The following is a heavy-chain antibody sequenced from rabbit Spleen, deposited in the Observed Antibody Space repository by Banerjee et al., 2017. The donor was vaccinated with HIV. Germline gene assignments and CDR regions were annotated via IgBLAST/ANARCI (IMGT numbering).Heavy chain of an antibody. J-gene: IGHJ2*01. V-gene: IGHV1S47*01. CDR2: IDPIFGST. CDR3: ARDRGSGWDDAFDP. CDR1: GFDFSSYG. Sequence: QEQLVESGGGLVQPGGSLQLSCKASGFDFSSYGVSWVRQGPGKGLEWIGYIDPIFGSTVYASWVNGRFTISSHNAQNTLYLQLNSLTAADTATYFCARDRGSGWDDAFDPWGPGTLVTVS. D-gene: IGHD4-1*01.